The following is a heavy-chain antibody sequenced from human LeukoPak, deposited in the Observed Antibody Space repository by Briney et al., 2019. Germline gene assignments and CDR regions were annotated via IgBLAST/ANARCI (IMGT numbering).Heavy chain of an antibody. J-gene: IGHJ6*02. CDR3: AKYPGVGPKYYYYYGMDV. CDR1: GFTFSSYA. CDR2: ISGSGGST. D-gene: IGHD1-26*01. V-gene: IGHV3-23*01. Sequence: PGGSLRLSCAASGFTFSSYAMSWVRQAPGKGLEWVSAISGSGGSTYYADSVKGRFTISRDNSKNTLYLQMNSLRAEDTAVYYCAKYPGVGPKYYYYYGMDVWGQGTTVTVSS.